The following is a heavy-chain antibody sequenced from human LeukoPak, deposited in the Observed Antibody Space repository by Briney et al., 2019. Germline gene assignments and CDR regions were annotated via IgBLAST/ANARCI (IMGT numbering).Heavy chain of an antibody. CDR3: ARLSGWSFFLDY. J-gene: IGHJ4*02. CDR2: IYSGGST. Sequence: GGSPRLSCAASGFTVSSNYMSWVRQAPGKGLEWVSVIYSGGSTYYADSVKGRFTISRDNSKNTLYLQMNSLRAEDTAVYYCARLSGWSFFLDYWGQGTLVTVSS. V-gene: IGHV3-53*01. D-gene: IGHD6-19*01. CDR1: GFTVSSNY.